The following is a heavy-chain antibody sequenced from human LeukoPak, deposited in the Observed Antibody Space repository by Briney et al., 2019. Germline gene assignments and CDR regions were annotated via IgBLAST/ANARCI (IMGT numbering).Heavy chain of an antibody. CDR1: GFTFNTYG. CDR3: AKLNKKTSMVRGVISKSHFDY. V-gene: IGHV3-23*01. J-gene: IGHJ4*02. CDR2: ISGSGGAT. Sequence: PGGTLRLSCAASGFTFNTYGMSWVRQAPGKGLEWVSGISGSGGATYYADSVKGRFTISRDDPHNTLYLQMNSLRAEDTAVYYCAKLNKKTSMVRGVISKSHFDYWGQGTLVTVSS. D-gene: IGHD3-10*01.